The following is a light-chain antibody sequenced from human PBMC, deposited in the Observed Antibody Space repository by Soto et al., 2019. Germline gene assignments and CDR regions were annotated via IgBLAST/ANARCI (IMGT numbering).Light chain of an antibody. Sequence: QSALTQPRSVSGSPGQSVTISCTGTGSDVGNYNYVSWYQQHPGKAPKLMIYDVNKRSSGVPDRFSGSKSGNTASLTISGLQAEDEADYYCCSYAGFYTLLFGGGTKLTVL. J-gene: IGLJ2*01. CDR2: DVN. CDR3: CSYAGFYTLL. V-gene: IGLV2-11*01. CDR1: GSDVGNYNY.